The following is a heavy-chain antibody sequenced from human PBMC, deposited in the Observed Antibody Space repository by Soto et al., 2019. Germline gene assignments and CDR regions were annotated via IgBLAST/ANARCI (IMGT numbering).Heavy chain of an antibody. D-gene: IGHD3-3*01. Sequence: ASVKVSCKASGYTFTSYDINWVRQATGQGLEWMGWMNPNSGNTGYAQKFQGRVTMTRNTSISTAYMELSSLRSEDTAVYYCSRHDFQYYDFWSGYGLFDSWGLGTLVTVSS. J-gene: IGHJ4*02. CDR3: SRHDFQYYDFWSGYGLFDS. CDR2: MNPNSGNT. CDR1: GYTFTSYD. V-gene: IGHV1-8*01.